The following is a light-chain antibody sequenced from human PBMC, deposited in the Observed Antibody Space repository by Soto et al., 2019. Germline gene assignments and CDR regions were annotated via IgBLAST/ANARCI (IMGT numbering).Light chain of an antibody. CDR3: NSYAGSNNLV. V-gene: IGLV2-8*01. CDR2: EVS. Sequence: QSALTQPPSASGYPGQSVTISCTGTSSDVGGYNYVSWYQQHPGKAPKLMISEVSKRPSGVPDRFSGSKSGNKASLTGSGLQAEDEADYDCNSYAGSNNLVFGTGTKVTV. J-gene: IGLJ1*01. CDR1: SSDVGGYNY.